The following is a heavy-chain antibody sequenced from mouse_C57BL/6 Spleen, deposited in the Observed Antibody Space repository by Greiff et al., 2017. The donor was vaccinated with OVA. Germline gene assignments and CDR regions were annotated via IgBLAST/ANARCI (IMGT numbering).Heavy chain of an antibody. CDR1: GYTFTSYG. J-gene: IGHJ4*01. CDR3: ARYLPLNWDEGVYYAMDY. D-gene: IGHD4-1*01. Sequence: QVQLQQSGAELARPGASVKLSCKASGYTFTSYGISWVKQRPGQGLEWIGEIYPRSGNTYYNEKFKGKATLTADKSSSTAYMELRSLTSEDSAVYFCARYLPLNWDEGVYYAMDYWGQGTSVTVSS. V-gene: IGHV1-81*01. CDR2: IYPRSGNT.